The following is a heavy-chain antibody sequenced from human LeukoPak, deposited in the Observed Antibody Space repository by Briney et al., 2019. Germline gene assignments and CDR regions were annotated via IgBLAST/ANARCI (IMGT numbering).Heavy chain of an antibody. CDR3: ARAGSSWDYYYYGMDV. Sequence: GGSLRLSCAASGFTFSSYGMHWVRQAPGKGLEWVANIKQDGSEKYYVDSVKGRFTISRDNAKNSLYLQMNSLRAEDTAVYYCARAGSSWDYYYYGMDVWGQGTTVTVSS. D-gene: IGHD6-13*01. J-gene: IGHJ6*02. CDR2: IKQDGSEK. CDR1: GFTFSSYG. V-gene: IGHV3-7*01.